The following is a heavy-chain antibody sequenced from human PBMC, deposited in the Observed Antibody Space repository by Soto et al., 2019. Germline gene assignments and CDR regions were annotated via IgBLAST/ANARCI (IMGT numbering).Heavy chain of an antibody. D-gene: IGHD1-26*01. CDR1: GGTFTASI. CDR3: AREELGATFGS. V-gene: IGHV1-69*02. J-gene: IGHJ5*01. CDR2: VIPFSDIT. Sequence: QVQLVQSGAELKKPGSSVKVSCKTSGGTFTASIFSWVRQAPGQGLEWMGRVIPFSDITDYAEKLQDRLAIIADKSTTTVYMELSSLRSEDTAVYFCAREELGATFGSWGQGTLVTVSS.